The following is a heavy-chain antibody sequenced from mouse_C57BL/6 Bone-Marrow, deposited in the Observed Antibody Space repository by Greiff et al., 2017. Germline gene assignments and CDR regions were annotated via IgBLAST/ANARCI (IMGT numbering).Heavy chain of an antibody. V-gene: IGHV14-2*01. CDR1: GFNIKDYY. CDR3: TRSLSYYGTNY. CDR2: IDPVAGET. J-gene: IGHJ2*01. D-gene: IGHD1-1*01. Sequence: VQLQQSGAELVKPGASVKLSCTASGFNIKDYYIPWVKQRTEQGLEWIGRIDPVAGETKYAPKFQDKATIAADTSSNTAYLQLSSLTSEDTAVYYCTRSLSYYGTNYWGQGTTLTVSS.